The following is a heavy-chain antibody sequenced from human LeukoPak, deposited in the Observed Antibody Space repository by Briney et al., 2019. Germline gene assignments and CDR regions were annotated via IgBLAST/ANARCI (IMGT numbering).Heavy chain of an antibody. D-gene: IGHD6-19*01. CDR2: ISIPTFT. CDR3: VKERDRGVDVAGDFDL. CDR1: GFTFRDYS. V-gene: IGHV3-23*01. J-gene: IGHJ4*02. Sequence: PGGSLRLSCAASGFTFRDYSMAWVRQVPGGGLEWVSAISIPTFTLYADPVKGRFIISRDNSKNTLYLQMDNLRAEDTAVYYCVKERDRGVDVAGDFDLWGQGTLVTVSS.